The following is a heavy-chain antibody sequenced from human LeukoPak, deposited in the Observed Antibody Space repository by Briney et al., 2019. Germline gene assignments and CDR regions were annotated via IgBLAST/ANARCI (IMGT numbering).Heavy chain of an antibody. Sequence: SETLSLTCTVSGGSISSYYWSWIRQPPGKGLEWIGYIYYSGSTNYNPSLKSRVTISVDTSKNQFSLELSSVTAADTAVYYCARDSRYYGSGSYYGSNRFDPWGQGTLVTVSS. CDR3: ARDSRYYGSGSYYGSNRFDP. J-gene: IGHJ5*02. V-gene: IGHV4-59*01. D-gene: IGHD3-10*01. CDR1: GGSISSYY. CDR2: IYYSGST.